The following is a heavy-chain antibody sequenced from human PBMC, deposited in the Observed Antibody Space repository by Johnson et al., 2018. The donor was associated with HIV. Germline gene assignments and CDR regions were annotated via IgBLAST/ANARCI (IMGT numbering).Heavy chain of an antibody. J-gene: IGHJ3*02. V-gene: IGHV3-30*18. CDR2: ISYDGSNK. D-gene: IGHD6-19*01. Sequence: QMLLVESGGGVVQPGRSLRLSCAASGFAFSSYGMHWVRQAPGKGLEWVAIISYDGSNKYYADSVKGRFTISRDNSKNTLYLQMNSLRAEDTAVYYCAKAGAVAGPGIDAFDIWGQGTMFTVSS. CDR1: GFAFSSYG. CDR3: AKAGAVAGPGIDAFDI.